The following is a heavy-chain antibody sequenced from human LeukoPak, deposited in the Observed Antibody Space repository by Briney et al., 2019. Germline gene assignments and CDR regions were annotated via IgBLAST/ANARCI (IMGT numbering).Heavy chain of an antibody. CDR2: IIPILGIA. Sequence: SVKVSCKASGGTFSSYAISWVRQAPGQGHEWMGRIIPILGIANYAQKFQGRVTITADKSTSTAYMELSSLRSEDTAVYYCFCDSSGYYSTGDAFDIWGQGTMVTVSS. CDR3: FCDSSGYYSTGDAFDI. V-gene: IGHV1-69*04. CDR1: GGTFSSYA. J-gene: IGHJ3*02. D-gene: IGHD3-22*01.